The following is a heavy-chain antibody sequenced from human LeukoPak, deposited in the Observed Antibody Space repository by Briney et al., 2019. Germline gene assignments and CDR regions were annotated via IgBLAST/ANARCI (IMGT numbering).Heavy chain of an antibody. J-gene: IGHJ4*02. V-gene: IGHV2-5*02. CDR3: AHSLPIVATGTYPFDY. CDR2: IYWDDDM. Sequence: SGPTLVKPTQTLTLTCTFSGFSLSTRAVGVGWIRQPPGKALEWLALIYWDDDMRFSPSLKSRLTITKDTSKNQVVLTMTNMDPVDTATYYCAHSLPIVATGTYPFDYWGQGTLVTVPS. D-gene: IGHD6-13*01. CDR1: GFSLSTRAVG.